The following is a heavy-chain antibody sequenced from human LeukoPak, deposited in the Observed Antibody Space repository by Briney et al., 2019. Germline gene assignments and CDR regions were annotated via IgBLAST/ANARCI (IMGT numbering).Heavy chain of an antibody. V-gene: IGHV3-7*05. CDR3: ARGSRGFDY. CDR2: IKQDGSEK. J-gene: IGHJ4*02. CDR1: GFTLSNIW. D-gene: IGHD1-26*01. Sequence: GGSLRLSCAASGFTLSNIWMSWVRQAPGKGLEWVANIKQDGSEKYYVDSVKGRFTISRDNAKNSLYLQMNSLRAEDTAVYYCARGSRGFDYWGQGTLVTVSS.